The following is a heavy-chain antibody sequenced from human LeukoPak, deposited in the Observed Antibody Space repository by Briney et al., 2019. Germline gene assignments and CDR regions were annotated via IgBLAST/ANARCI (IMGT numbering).Heavy chain of an antibody. V-gene: IGHV6-1*01. CDR1: GDSVSSNSAA. Sequence: SQTLSLTCAISGDSVSSNSAAWNWIRQSPSRGLEWLGRTYYKSKWYNDYAVSVKSRITINPDTSKNQFSLQLNSVTPEDTAWYLLSRDLGRGYSGYDSLVHFDYWGQGTLVTVSS. J-gene: IGHJ4*02. CDR3: SRDLGRGYSGYDSLVHFDY. CDR2: TYYKSKWYN. D-gene: IGHD5-12*01.